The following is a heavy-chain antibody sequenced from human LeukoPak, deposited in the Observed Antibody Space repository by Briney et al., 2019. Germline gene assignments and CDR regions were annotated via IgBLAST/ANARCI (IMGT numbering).Heavy chain of an antibody. CDR3: ARGARYDVLTGYYAEDNCFDP. J-gene: IGHJ5*02. CDR2: INHSGST. CDR1: GGSFSGYY. Sequence: PSETLSLTCAVYGGSFSGYYWNWIRQPPGKGLEWIGEINHSGSTNYNQSLKSRVTISVDTSKNQLSLKLSSVTAADTAVYYCARGARYDVLTGYYAEDNCFDPWGQGTLVTVSS. D-gene: IGHD3-9*01. V-gene: IGHV4-34*01.